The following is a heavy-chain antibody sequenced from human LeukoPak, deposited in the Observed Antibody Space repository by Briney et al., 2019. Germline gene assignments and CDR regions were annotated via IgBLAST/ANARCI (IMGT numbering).Heavy chain of an antibody. CDR1: GGTFSSYA. D-gene: IGHD6-19*01. V-gene: IGHV1-69*06. J-gene: IGHJ4*02. CDR3: ARDYRPYGSGSGDY. Sequence: SVKVSCKASGGTFSSYAISWVRQAPGQGLEWMGGIIPIFGTANYAQKFQGRVTITADKSTSTAYMELSSLRSEDTAVYYCARDYRPYGSGSGDYWGQGTLLTVSS. CDR2: IIPIFGTA.